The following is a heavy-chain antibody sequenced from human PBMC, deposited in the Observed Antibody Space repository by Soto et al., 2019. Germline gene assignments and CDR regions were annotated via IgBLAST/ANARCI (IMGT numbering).Heavy chain of an antibody. Sequence: QVQMVESGGGVVQPGGSLRLSCAASGFTVSRHGMHWVRQAPGKGLEWVAVIWYDASNRYYADSVKGRFTISKDNSKNTLYLEMNTLRPEDTAIYYCAAATTWNFHFPYWGQGTQVTVSS. V-gene: IGHV3-33*01. CDR3: AAATTWNFHFPY. J-gene: IGHJ4*02. CDR1: GFTVSRHG. D-gene: IGHD1-7*01. CDR2: IWYDASNR.